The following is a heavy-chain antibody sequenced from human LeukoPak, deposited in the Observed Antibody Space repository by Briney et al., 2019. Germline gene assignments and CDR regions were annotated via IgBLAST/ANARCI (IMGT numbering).Heavy chain of an antibody. CDR3: ARDKADYYDSSGYLFDY. D-gene: IGHD3-22*01. Sequence: ASVKVSCKASGYTFTGYYMHWVRQAPGQGLEWMGWINPNSGGTNYAQKFQGRVTMTRDTSISTAYMELSRLRSDDTAVYYCARDKADYYDSSGYLFDYWGQGTLVTVSS. CDR2: INPNSGGT. CDR1: GYTFTGYY. J-gene: IGHJ4*02. V-gene: IGHV1-2*02.